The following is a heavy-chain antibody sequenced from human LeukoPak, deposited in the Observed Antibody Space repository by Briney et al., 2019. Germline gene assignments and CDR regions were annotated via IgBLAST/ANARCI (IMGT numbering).Heavy chain of an antibody. D-gene: IGHD2-21*02. CDR1: GYTFTGYY. Sequence: ASVKVPCKASGYTFTGYYMHWVRQAPGQGLEWMGRINPNSGGTNYAQKFQGRVTMTRDTSISTAYMELSRLRSDDTAVYYCARGPPTLPKKSVVVVTATTSNFDYWGQGTLVTVSS. J-gene: IGHJ4*02. V-gene: IGHV1-2*06. CDR2: INPNSGGT. CDR3: ARGPPTLPKKSVVVVTATTSNFDY.